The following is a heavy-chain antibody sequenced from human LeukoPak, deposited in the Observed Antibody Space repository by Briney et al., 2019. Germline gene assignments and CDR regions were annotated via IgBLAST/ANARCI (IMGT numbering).Heavy chain of an antibody. J-gene: IGHJ6*02. CDR3: ARKEYYYDSSGDQAMDV. Sequence: ASVTVSCTASGYIFTVYYMHWVRQAPGEGLEWMGRINPNNGGTNYAQKFQGRVTMTRDTSISTAYMELSRLRSDDTAVYCCARKEYYYDSSGDQAMDVWGQGTTVTVSS. V-gene: IGHV1-2*06. CDR1: GYIFTVYY. CDR2: INPNNGGT. D-gene: IGHD3-22*01.